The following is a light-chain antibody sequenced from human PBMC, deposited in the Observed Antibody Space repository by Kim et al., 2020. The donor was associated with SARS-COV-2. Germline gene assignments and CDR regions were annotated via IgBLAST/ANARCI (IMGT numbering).Light chain of an antibody. J-gene: IGKJ1*01. CDR3: QHTYSASRT. CDR1: QDISRY. CDR2: TAS. Sequence: DIQMTQSPSSLSASVGDRVTITCRASQDISRYLNWYQQKPGKAPKLLIYTASSLQSGVPSRFTGSGSETDFTLTISSLQPEDFATYYCQHTYSASRTFGQGTKVDIK. V-gene: IGKV1-39*01.